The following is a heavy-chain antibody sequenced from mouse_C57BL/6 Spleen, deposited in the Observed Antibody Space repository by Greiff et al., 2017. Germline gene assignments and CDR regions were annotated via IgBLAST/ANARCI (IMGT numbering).Heavy chain of an antibody. D-gene: IGHD3-2*02. Sequence: EVQLQQSGPELVKPGASVKISCKASGYTFTDYYMNWVKQSHGKSLEWLGDINPNNGGTSYNQKFKGKATLTVDKSSSTAYMELRSLTSEDSAVYYCARAQRYFDVWGTGTTVTVSS. J-gene: IGHJ1*03. V-gene: IGHV1-26*01. CDR3: ARAQRYFDV. CDR1: GYTFTDYY. CDR2: INPNNGGT.